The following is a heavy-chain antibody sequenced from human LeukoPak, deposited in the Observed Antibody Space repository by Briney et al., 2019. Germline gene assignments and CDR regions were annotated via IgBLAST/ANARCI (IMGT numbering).Heavy chain of an antibody. CDR2: ISYDGSNK. CDR3: ATKKGGKMATMAKKGSDAFDI. V-gene: IGHV3-30*03. J-gene: IGHJ3*02. Sequence: GRSLRLSCAASGFTFSSYGMHWVRQAPGKGLEWVAVISYDGSNKYYADSVKGRFTISRDNSKNTLYLQMNSLRAEDTAVYYCATKKGGKMATMAKKGSDAFDIWGQGTMVTVSS. CDR1: GFTFSSYG. D-gene: IGHD5-24*01.